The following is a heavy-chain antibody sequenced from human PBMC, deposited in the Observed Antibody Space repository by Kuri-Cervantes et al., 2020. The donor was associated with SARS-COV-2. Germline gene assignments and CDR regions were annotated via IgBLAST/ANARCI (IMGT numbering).Heavy chain of an antibody. V-gene: IGHV3-53*04. CDR3: ARAVGPGDWFDP. CDR1: GFTFSSYA. CDR2: IYSGGST. J-gene: IGHJ5*02. D-gene: IGHD1-26*01. Sequence: GESLKISCAASGFTFSSYAMSWVRQAPGKGLEWVSVIYSGGSTYYADSVKGRFTISRHNSKYTLYLQMNSLRAEDTAVYYCARAVGPGDWFDPWGQGTLVTVSS.